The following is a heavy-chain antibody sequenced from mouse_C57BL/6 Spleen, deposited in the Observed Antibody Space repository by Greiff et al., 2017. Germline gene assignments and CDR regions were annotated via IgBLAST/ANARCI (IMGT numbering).Heavy chain of an antibody. CDR1: GYTFTDYE. Sequence: VKLQESGAELVRPGASVTLSCKASGYTFTDYEMHWVKQTPVHGLEWIGAIDPETGGTAYNQKVKGKAILTADKSSSTAYMELRSLTSEDSAVYYCTRVYDYQGYYAMDYWGQGTSVTVSS. CDR3: TRVYDYQGYYAMDY. V-gene: IGHV1-15*01. CDR2: IDPETGGT. D-gene: IGHD2-4*01. J-gene: IGHJ4*01.